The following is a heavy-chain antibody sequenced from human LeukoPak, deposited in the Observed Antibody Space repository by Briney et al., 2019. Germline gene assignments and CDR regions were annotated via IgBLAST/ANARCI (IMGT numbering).Heavy chain of an antibody. Sequence: GESLKISCKGSGYSFTSYRIGWVRQMPGKGLEWMGIIYPGDSDTRYSPSFQGQVTISADKSISTAYLQWSSLKASDTAMYYCARRVYRTFTYFDYWGQGTLVTVSS. CDR3: ARRVYRTFTYFDY. J-gene: IGHJ4*02. CDR1: GYSFTSYR. CDR2: IYPGDSDT. D-gene: IGHD1-14*01. V-gene: IGHV5-51*01.